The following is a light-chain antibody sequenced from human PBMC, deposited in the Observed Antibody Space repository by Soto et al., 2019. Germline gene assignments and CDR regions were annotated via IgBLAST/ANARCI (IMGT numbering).Light chain of an antibody. CDR1: QSISSW. V-gene: IGKV1-5*03. CDR2: KAS. Sequence: DIQMTQSPSTLSASVGDRVTITCRASQSISSWLAWYQQKPGKAPNLLIYKASNLESGVPSRFSGSGSGTEFTLTISSLQPDDVAIYYCQQYNSYSWTFGQGTKVEIK. CDR3: QQYNSYSWT. J-gene: IGKJ1*01.